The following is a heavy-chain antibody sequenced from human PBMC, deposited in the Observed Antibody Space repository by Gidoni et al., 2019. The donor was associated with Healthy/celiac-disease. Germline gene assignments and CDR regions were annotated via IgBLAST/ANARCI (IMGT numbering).Heavy chain of an antibody. CDR3: ARVAYCGGDCYSDLPLWGFDY. J-gene: IGHJ4*02. V-gene: IGHV4-34*01. CDR2: INHSGNT. Sequence: QVQLQQWGAGLLKPSETLSLTCAVYGGSFSGYYWSWIRQPPGKGLEWIGEINHSGNTNYNPSLKSRVTISVDTSKNQFSLKLSSVTAADTAVYYCARVAYCGGDCYSDLPLWGFDYWGQGTLVTVSS. CDR1: GGSFSGYY. D-gene: IGHD2-21*02.